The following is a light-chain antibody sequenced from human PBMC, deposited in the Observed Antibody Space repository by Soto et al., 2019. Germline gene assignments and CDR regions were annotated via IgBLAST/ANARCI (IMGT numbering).Light chain of an antibody. CDR3: QHYNSYSEP. Sequence: DIRMTQSPSTLSGSVGDRVTITCRASQTISSGLAWYQQKPGKAPKLRIYKASTLKSGVPSRFSGSGSGTEFTLTISSLQPDDFATYYCQHYNSYSEPFGQGTKVELK. CDR1: QTISSG. CDR2: KAS. V-gene: IGKV1-5*03. J-gene: IGKJ1*01.